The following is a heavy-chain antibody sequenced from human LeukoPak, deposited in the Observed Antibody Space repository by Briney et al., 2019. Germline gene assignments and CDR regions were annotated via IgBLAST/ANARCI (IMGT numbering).Heavy chain of an antibody. CDR1: GFTFSGYS. CDR3: VRYLVH. J-gene: IGHJ5*02. Sequence: PGGSLRLSCAASGFTFSGYSMNWVRQAPGKGLEWVSYIRSGGGSIFYADSVKGRFTISRNNADNSLYLQMNSVRADDPGFYLCVRYLVHCGRGTLATVSS. CDR2: IRSGGGSI. V-gene: IGHV3-48*01.